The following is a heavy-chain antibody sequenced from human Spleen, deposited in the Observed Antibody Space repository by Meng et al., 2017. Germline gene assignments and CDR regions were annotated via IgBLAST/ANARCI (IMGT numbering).Heavy chain of an antibody. D-gene: IGHD3-10*01. CDR3: ARMFRGVIMNFDY. J-gene: IGHJ4*02. CDR1: GFTFSSYW. Sequence: GGSLRLSCAASGFTFSSYWMSWVRQAPGKGLEWVANIKQDGSEKYYVDSVKGRFTISRDNAKNSQYLQMNSLRAEDTAVYYCARMFRGVIMNFDYWGQGTLVTVSS. CDR2: IKQDGSEK. V-gene: IGHV3-7*01.